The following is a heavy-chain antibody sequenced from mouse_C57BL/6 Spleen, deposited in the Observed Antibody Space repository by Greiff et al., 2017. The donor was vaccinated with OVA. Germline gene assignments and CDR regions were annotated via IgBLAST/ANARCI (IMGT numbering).Heavy chain of an antibody. J-gene: IGHJ2*01. Sequence: EVQLQQSGPVLVKPGASVKMSCKTSGYTFTDFYMNWVKQSHGKSLECIGLIDPYNGGTSYNQKFKGKATLTVDQSSSTAYMELNSLTSEDSAVYYCARWDTTVVANDYWGQGTTLTVSS. CDR3: ARWDTTVVANDY. D-gene: IGHD1-1*01. CDR1: GYTFTDFY. V-gene: IGHV1-19*01. CDR2: IDPYNGGT.